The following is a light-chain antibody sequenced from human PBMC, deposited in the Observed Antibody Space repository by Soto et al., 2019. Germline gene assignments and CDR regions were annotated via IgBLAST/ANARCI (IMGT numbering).Light chain of an antibody. CDR3: PQHKSYPWT. CDR2: TAP. CDR1: QVISNS. Sequence: DIQMTQSPSAMSASVGDRVTITCRASQVISNSLAWLQQKPGKVPKRLIYTAPSLQSGVPSRFSGSGSGAEFTLAISSMQPEGFATFYGPQHKSYPWTFGQGIKVEIK. V-gene: IGKV1-17*03. J-gene: IGKJ1*01.